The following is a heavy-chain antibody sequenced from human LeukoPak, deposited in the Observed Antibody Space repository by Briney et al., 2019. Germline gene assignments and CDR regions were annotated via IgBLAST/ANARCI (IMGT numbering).Heavy chain of an antibody. CDR2: IIPIFGTA. CDR1: GGTFSSYA. D-gene: IGHD4-17*01. Sequence: GASVKVSCKASGGTFSSYAISWVRQAPGQGLEWMGGIIPIFGTANYAQKFQGRVTITADKSTSTAYMELSSLRSEDTAVYYCARLSGTTVTAEYYFDYWGQGTLVTVSS. J-gene: IGHJ4*02. V-gene: IGHV1-69*06. CDR3: ARLSGTTVTAEYYFDY.